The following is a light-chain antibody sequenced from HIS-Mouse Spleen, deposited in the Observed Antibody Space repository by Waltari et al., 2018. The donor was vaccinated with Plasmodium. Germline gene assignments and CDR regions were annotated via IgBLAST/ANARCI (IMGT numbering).Light chain of an antibody. V-gene: IGKV3-15*01. J-gene: IGKJ3*01. CDR1: HSVSSN. CDR2: GAS. CDR3: QQYNNWSFT. Sequence: EIVMTQSPATLSVSPGERATLSCRASHSVSSNLAWYQQKPGQAPRLLIYGASTRATGIPARFSGSGSGTEFTLTISSLQSEDFAVYYCQQYNNWSFTFGPGTKVDIE.